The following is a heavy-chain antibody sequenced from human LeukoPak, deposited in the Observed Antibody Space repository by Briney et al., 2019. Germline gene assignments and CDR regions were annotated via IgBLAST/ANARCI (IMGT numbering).Heavy chain of an antibody. D-gene: IGHD6-19*01. V-gene: IGHV5-51*01. CDR2: VYPGDSDT. Sequence: GESLKISCKASGYHFTNYWIGWVRQMPGKGLEWMGIVYPGDSDTRYSPSFQGQVTISADRSTSTAFLQWRSLRASDSAIYYCARHVRPRYSSVWRSDSWGQGTLVTVSS. CDR1: GYHFTNYW. CDR3: ARHVRPRYSSVWRSDS. J-gene: IGHJ5*02.